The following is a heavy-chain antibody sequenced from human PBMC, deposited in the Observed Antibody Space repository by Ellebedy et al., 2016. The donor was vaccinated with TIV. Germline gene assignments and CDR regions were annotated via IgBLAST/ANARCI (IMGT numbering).Heavy chain of an antibody. J-gene: IGHJ4*02. CDR2: ITPHTGNT. V-gene: IGHV1-8*01. CDR3: ARGLTTAGSGAGD. Sequence: AASVKVSCKASGFTFTTYAIDWVRQATGQGLEWMGLITPHTGNTGYAQKFQVRLTMARNSSIGTAYMELSNLESDDTAVYYCARGLTTAGSGAGDWGQGTLVTVSS. D-gene: IGHD4-11*01. CDR1: GFTFTTYA.